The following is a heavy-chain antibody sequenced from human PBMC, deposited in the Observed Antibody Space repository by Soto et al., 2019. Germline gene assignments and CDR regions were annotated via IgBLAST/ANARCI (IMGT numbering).Heavy chain of an antibody. D-gene: IGHD1-20*01. CDR1: GFTVSSID. Sequence: GGSLRLSCAASGFTVSSIDMSWVRQAPGKGLEWVSLIYRVGTTSYTDSVEGRFTISRDNSKNTLYLQMNSLRVEDTAMYYCVISYKGNGLFDYWGQGTLVTVSS. CDR3: VISYKGNGLFDY. V-gene: IGHV3-53*01. CDR2: IYRVGTT. J-gene: IGHJ4*02.